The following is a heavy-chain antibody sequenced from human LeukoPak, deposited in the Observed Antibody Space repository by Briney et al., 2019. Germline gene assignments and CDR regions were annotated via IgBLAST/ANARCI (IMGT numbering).Heavy chain of an antibody. CDR3: ARDRWPNYYDSSGYF. V-gene: IGHV1-2*06. J-gene: IGHJ4*02. D-gene: IGHD3-22*01. CDR2: INPNNGGT. Sequence: ASVKVSCKASGYTFSGYYMHWVRQAPGQGLEWMGQINPNNGGTNYAQKFQGRVTMTRDTSISTAYMELSRLTSADTAVYYCARDRWPNYYDSSGYFWGQGTLVTVSS. CDR1: GYTFSGYY.